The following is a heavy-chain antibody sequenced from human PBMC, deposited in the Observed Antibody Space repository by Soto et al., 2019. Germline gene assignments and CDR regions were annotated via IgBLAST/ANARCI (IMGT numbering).Heavy chain of an antibody. V-gene: IGHV6-1*01. Sequence: SETLSLTCAISGDSVSNNSVAWNWVRQSPSRGLEWLGRTYYRSKWHYDYAPSVRSRITINPDTSKNHFSLQLNSVSPEDAAVYYCARTLRGRGVKYFDDWGQGTLVTVSS. J-gene: IGHJ4*02. CDR2: TYYRSKWHY. CDR3: ARTLRGRGVKYFDD. D-gene: IGHD3-10*01. CDR1: GDSVSNNSVA.